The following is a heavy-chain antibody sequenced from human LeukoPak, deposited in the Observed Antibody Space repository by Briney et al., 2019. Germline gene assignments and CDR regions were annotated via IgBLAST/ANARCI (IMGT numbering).Heavy chain of an antibody. CDR1: GYTFTGYY. Sequence: ASVKVSCKASGYTFTGYYMHWVRQAPGQGLEWMGWINPNSGGTNYAQKFQGRVTMTRDTSTSTAYMELRSLRSDDTAVYYCARDLSMVRGGFDYWGQGTLVTVSS. V-gene: IGHV1-2*02. CDR3: ARDLSMVRGGFDY. D-gene: IGHD3-10*01. J-gene: IGHJ4*02. CDR2: INPNSGGT.